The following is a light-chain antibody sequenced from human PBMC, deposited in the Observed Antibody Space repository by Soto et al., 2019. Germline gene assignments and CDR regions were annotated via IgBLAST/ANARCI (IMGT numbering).Light chain of an antibody. CDR1: SSDVGTYNY. CDR3: CSYTTSSTYV. V-gene: IGLV2-8*01. J-gene: IGLJ1*01. Sequence: QSALTQPPSASGSPGQTVAISCTGTSSDVGTYNYVSWYQQHPGKAPKLMIYDVIQRPSGVPARFSGSKAGNTASLTVSGLHAEDEADYSCCSYTTSSTYVFGTGTKLTVL. CDR2: DVI.